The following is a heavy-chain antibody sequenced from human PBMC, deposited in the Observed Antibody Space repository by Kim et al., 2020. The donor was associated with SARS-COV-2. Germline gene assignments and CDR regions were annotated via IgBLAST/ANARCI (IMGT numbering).Heavy chain of an antibody. CDR2: IWYDGSNK. Sequence: GGSLRLSCAASGFTFSSYGMHWVRQAPGKGLEWVAVIWYDGSNKYYADSVKGRFTISRDNSKNTLYLQMNSLRAEDTAVYYCARGHYGSGPSGYYYGMDVWGQGTTVTVSS. V-gene: IGHV3-33*01. J-gene: IGHJ6*02. CDR1: GFTFSSYG. D-gene: IGHD3-10*01. CDR3: ARGHYGSGPSGYYYGMDV.